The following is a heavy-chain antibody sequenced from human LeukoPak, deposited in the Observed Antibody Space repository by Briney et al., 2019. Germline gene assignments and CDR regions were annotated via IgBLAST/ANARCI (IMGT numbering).Heavy chain of an antibody. Sequence: ASVKVSCKASGYTSTSYGISWVRQAPGQGLEWMGWISAYNGNTNYARKLQGRVTMTTDTSTSTAYMELRSLRSDDTAVYYCARASCSSTSCYTPFDYWGQGTLVTVSS. D-gene: IGHD2-2*02. CDR3: ARASCSSTSCYTPFDY. J-gene: IGHJ4*02. CDR2: ISAYNGNT. V-gene: IGHV1-18*01. CDR1: GYTSTSYG.